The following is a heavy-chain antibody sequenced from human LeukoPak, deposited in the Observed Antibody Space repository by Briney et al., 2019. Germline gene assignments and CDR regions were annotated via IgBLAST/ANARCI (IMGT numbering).Heavy chain of an antibody. D-gene: IGHD2-15*01. CDR3: ARGGYCSGGSCHYNWFDP. CDR1: GGSISSSSYY. V-gene: IGHV4-39*01. Sequence: SETLSLTCTVSGGSISSSSYYWGWIRQPPGKGLEWIGSIYFSGSTYYRPSLKSRVTLSIDTSKNQFSLRLSSVTAADTAVYYCARGGYCSGGSCHYNWFDPWGQGTLVTVSS. CDR2: IYFSGST. J-gene: IGHJ5*02.